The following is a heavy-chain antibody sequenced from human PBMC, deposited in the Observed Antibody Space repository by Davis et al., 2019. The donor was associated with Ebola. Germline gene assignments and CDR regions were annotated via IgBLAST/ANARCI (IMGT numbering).Heavy chain of an antibody. D-gene: IGHD3-3*01. V-gene: IGHV3-21*04. CDR2: ISSSSSFI. Sequence: PGGSLRLSCAASGFSFSNHWMHWIRQAPGKGLVWVSSISSSSSFIYYADSVKGRFTISRDNSKNTLYLLMNSLRAEDTAVYYCAKSGLSFGVVKYHYGMDVWGKGTTVTVSS. CDR1: GFSFSNHW. CDR3: AKSGLSFGVVKYHYGMDV. J-gene: IGHJ6*04.